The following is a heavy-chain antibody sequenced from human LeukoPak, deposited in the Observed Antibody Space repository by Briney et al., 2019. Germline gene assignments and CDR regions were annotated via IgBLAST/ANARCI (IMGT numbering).Heavy chain of an antibody. D-gene: IGHD6-19*01. CDR1: GFTFSGSD. CDR3: TTYTSGHY. Sequence: GGSLKLSCAASGFTFSGSDVHWVRQASGKGLEWVGRITTKANSYATASAASLKGRFAISRDDSRNTAYLQMNSLRTEDTAVYYCTTYTSGHYWGQGTLVTVSS. V-gene: IGHV3-73*01. J-gene: IGHJ4*02. CDR2: ITTKANSYAT.